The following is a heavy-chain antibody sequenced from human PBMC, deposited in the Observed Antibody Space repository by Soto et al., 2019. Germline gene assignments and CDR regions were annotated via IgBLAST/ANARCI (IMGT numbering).Heavy chain of an antibody. D-gene: IGHD2-15*01. CDR3: ASKKDTNYYYMDV. CDR2: IYHSGST. Sequence: SETLSLTCAVSGGSISSSNWWSWVRQPPGKGLEWIGEIYHSGSTNYNPSLKSRVTISVDKSKNQFSLKLSSVTAADTAVYYCASKKDTNYYYMDVWGKGTTVTVSS. CDR1: GGSISSSNW. V-gene: IGHV4-4*02. J-gene: IGHJ6*03.